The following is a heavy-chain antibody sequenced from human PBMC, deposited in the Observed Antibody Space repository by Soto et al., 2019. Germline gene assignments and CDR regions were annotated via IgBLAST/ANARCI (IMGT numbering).Heavy chain of an antibody. V-gene: IGHV4-59*01. CDR2: IYYSGST. D-gene: IGHD1-1*01. CDR3: ARGTAGSTWDNWLDP. J-gene: IGHJ5*02. CDR1: GGSISSYY. Sequence: SETLSLTCTVSGGSISSYYWSWIRQPPGKGLEWIGYIYYSGSTNYNPSLKSRVTISVETSKNQFSLKLSSVTAADTAVYYCARGTAGSTWDNWLDPSGQGTLVTVYS.